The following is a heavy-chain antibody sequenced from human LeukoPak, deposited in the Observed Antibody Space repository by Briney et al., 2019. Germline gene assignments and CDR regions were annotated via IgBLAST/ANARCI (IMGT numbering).Heavy chain of an antibody. V-gene: IGHV3-7*01. J-gene: IGHJ4*02. CDR3: LRDRGYSTYDC. CDR1: AYPCRKCC. CDR2: IKQDGSEK. Sequence: RGWSYGRARGAAAYPCRKCCVLWVRQAQGKVGEGVASIKQDGSEKYYVDSVKRRFTISRDNAKTSLYLQINTLRAQDTAEYYCLRDRGYSTYDCWGQGTLVTVSS. D-gene: IGHD6-13*01.